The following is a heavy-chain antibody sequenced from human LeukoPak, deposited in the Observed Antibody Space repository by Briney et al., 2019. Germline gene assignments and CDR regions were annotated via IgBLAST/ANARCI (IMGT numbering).Heavy chain of an antibody. CDR2: IYYSGTT. V-gene: IGHV4-30-4*01. Sequence: SETLSLTCTVSGGSISSGDYYWSWIRQPPGKGLEWIGYIYYSGTTHYDPSLKSRVTISVDTSKNQFSLKLSSVTAADTAVYYCARANSGYYFDHWAWEPWSPSPQ. D-gene: IGHD3-22*01. CDR1: GGSISSGDYY. CDR3: ARANSGYYFDH. J-gene: IGHJ4*02.